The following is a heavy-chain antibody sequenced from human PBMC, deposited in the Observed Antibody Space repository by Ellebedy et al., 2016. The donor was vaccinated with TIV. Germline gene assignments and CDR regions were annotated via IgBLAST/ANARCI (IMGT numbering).Heavy chain of an antibody. J-gene: IGHJ4*02. CDR2: IYYSVNT. V-gene: IGHV4-59*01. CDR1: GGSISYYY. CDR3: AGSSGSSRIDY. Sequence: SETLSLTCTVSGGSISYYYWSWIRQPPGKGLEWIGNIYYSVNTNYNPSLKSRVTISEATSKNQFSLKLSSVTAADTAVYYCAGSSGSSRIDYWGQGTLVTVSS. D-gene: IGHD6-6*01.